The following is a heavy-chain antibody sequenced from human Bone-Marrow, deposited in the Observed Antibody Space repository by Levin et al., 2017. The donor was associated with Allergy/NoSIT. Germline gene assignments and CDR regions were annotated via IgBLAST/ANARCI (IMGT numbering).Heavy chain of an antibody. V-gene: IGHV1-2*02. CDR2: INARSGGT. D-gene: IGHD2/OR15-2a*01. J-gene: IGHJ6*02. CDR3: ARDISHYYYSMDV. CDR1: GYTFTAYY. Sequence: GGSLRLSCKASGYTFTAYYTHWVRQAPGQGLEWMGWINARSGGTNYAQKFRGRVTMTSDTSLSTAYMELTRLTSDDTPVYYCARDISHYYYSMDVWGQGTTVIVSS.